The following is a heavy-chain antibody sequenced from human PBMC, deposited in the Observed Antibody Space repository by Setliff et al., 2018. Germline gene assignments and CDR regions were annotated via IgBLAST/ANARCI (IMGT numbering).Heavy chain of an antibody. CDR2: INHSGST. CDR3: ASQEPLYSSGWYYFDY. V-gene: IGHV4-34*01. CDR1: GGSFSGYY. J-gene: IGHJ4*02. D-gene: IGHD6-19*01. Sequence: SSETLSLTCAVYGGSFSGYYWSWIRQPPGKGLGWIGEINHSGSTNYNPSLKSRVTISVDTSKNQFSLKLSSVTAADTAVYYCASQEPLYSSGWYYFDYWGQGTLVTVSS.